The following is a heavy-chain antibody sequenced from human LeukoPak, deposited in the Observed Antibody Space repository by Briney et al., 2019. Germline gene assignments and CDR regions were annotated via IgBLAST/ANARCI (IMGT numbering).Heavy chain of an antibody. Sequence: GGSLRLSCAASGFTFSSYEMNWVRQLPGKGLEWVANINQDRTEKYYVDSVKGRFTISRDNAKNSLDLQMNSLRVEDTGIYYCVKVAKYYYGSETYYFFEHWGQGTPVTASS. CDR1: GFTFSSYE. J-gene: IGHJ4*02. V-gene: IGHV3-7*01. CDR2: INQDRTEK. D-gene: IGHD3-10*01. CDR3: VKVAKYYYGSETYYFFEH.